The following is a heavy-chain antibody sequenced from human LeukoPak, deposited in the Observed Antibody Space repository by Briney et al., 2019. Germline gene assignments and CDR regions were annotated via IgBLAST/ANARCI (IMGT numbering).Heavy chain of an antibody. CDR3: ARVGRWLQSFDY. CDR1: GGSISSGGYS. V-gene: IGHV4-30-2*01. D-gene: IGHD5-24*01. CDR2: IYHSGST. Sequence: SQTLSLTCAVSGGSISSGGYSWSWIRQPPGKGLEWIGYIYHSGSTYYNPSLKSRVTISVDRSKNQFSLKLSSVTAADTAVYYCARVGRWLQSFDYWGQGTLVTVSS. J-gene: IGHJ4*02.